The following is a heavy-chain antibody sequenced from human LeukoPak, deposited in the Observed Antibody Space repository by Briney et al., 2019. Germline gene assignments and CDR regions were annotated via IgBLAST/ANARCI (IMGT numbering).Heavy chain of an antibody. J-gene: IGHJ5*02. CDR1: GGSISSNSW. CDR3: FDR. Sequence: SGTLSLTCAVSGGSISSNSWWSCVRQPPGKGLEWIGEVYRSGSSKYNPSLKSRVTISVDKSKIPFSLKLNSMTAADTAFYYTFDRWGQGALVTVSS. CDR2: VYRSGSS. V-gene: IGHV4-4*02.